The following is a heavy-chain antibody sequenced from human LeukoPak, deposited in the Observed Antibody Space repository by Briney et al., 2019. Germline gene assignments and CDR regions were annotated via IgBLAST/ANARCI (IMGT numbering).Heavy chain of an antibody. CDR3: TRDFASQQFDY. D-gene: IGHD1/OR15-1a*01. J-gene: IGHJ4*02. CDR1: GFTFSSYE. Sequence: GGSLRLSCAASGFTFSSYEMNWVRRAPGKGLEWVSYISSSGSTIYYADSVKGRFTISRDNAKNSLYLQMNSLRAEDTAVYYCTRDFASQQFDYWGQGTLVTVSS. CDR2: ISSSGSTI. V-gene: IGHV3-48*03.